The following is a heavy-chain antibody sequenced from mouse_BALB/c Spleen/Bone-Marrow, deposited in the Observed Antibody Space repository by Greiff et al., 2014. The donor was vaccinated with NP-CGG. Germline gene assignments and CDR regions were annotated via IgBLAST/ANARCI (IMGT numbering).Heavy chain of an antibody. CDR3: ASATTATYYAMDY. Sequence: VQLQQSGAELVKPGASVKLSCTASGFNIKDTYMHWVKQRPEQGLEWIGRIDPANGNTKYDPKFQGKATITTDTSSNTAYLQVSSLTSEDTAVYYCASATTATYYAMDYWGQGTSGTVSA. J-gene: IGHJ4*01. CDR1: GFNIKDTY. D-gene: IGHD1-2*01. CDR2: IDPANGNT. V-gene: IGHV14-3*02.